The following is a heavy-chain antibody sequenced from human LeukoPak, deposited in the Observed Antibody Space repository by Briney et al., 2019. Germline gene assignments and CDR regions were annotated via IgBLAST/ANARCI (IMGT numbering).Heavy chain of an antibody. D-gene: IGHD5-24*01. Sequence: ASVKVSCKASGYTFTSYGISWVRQAPGQGLKWMGWISAYNGNTNYAQKFQGRVTITADESTSTAYMELSSLRSEDTAVYYCARGGRWLQFFPYYFDHWGQGTLVTVSS. CDR1: GYTFTSYG. V-gene: IGHV1-18*01. CDR2: ISAYNGNT. J-gene: IGHJ4*02. CDR3: ARGGRWLQFFPYYFDH.